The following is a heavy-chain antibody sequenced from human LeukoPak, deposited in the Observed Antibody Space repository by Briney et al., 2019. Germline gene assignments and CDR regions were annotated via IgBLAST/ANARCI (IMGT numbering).Heavy chain of an antibody. CDR1: GFTFSSYW. CDR3: ARVAEATYYFDY. CDR2: INSDGSST. Sequence: GGSLRLSCAASGFTFSSYWMHWVRQAPGKGLVWVSRINSDGSSTSYADSVKGRFTISRDNAKNTLYLQMNSLRAEDTAVYYCARVAEATYYFDYWGQGTLVTVSS. D-gene: IGHD1-26*01. V-gene: IGHV3-74*01. J-gene: IGHJ4*02.